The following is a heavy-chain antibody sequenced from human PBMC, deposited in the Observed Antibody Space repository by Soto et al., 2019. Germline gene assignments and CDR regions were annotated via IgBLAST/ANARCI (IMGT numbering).Heavy chain of an antibody. V-gene: IGHV3-23*01. Sequence: WGSLRISCASSRFNFSTYAMTWVGPAPGKGLELVSGISESGDSTYYADSVKGRFTIFRDNSKNTLYLEMNSLRAEDTAIYYCAKDPRSWEHYEPKDYWGQGTLVTVSS. D-gene: IGHD1-26*01. CDR1: RFNFSTYA. J-gene: IGHJ4*02. CDR3: AKDPRSWEHYEPKDY. CDR2: ISESGDST.